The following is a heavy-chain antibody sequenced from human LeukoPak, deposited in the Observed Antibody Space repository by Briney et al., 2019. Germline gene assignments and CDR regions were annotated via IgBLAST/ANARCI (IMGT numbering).Heavy chain of an antibody. J-gene: IGHJ4*02. Sequence: GRSLRLSCAASGFTFSSYGMHWVRQAPGKGLEWVGVISYDGSNKYYADSVKGRFTISRDNSKNTLYLQMNSLRAEDTAVYYCARDHCGGDCYADYWGQGTLVTVSS. D-gene: IGHD2-21*02. CDR2: ISYDGSNK. CDR1: GFTFSSYG. V-gene: IGHV3-30*03. CDR3: ARDHCGGDCYADY.